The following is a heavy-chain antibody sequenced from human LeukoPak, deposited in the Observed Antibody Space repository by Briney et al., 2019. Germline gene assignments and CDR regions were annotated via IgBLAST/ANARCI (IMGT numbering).Heavy chain of an antibody. Sequence: GASVTVSCKASGYTFTGCYMHWVRQAPGQGLEWMGWINPNSGGTNYAQKFQGRVTMTRDTSISTAYMELSRLRSDDTAVYYCARLWFGELLHYYFDYWGQGTLVTVSS. D-gene: IGHD3-10*01. CDR2: INPNSGGT. CDR3: ARLWFGELLHYYFDY. J-gene: IGHJ4*02. V-gene: IGHV1-2*02. CDR1: GYTFTGCY.